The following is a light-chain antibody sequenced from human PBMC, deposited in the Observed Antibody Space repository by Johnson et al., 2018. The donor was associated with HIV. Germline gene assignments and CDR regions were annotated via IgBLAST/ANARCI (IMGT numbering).Light chain of an antibody. Sequence: QSVLTQPPSVSAAPGQKVTISCSGSSSNIGNNYVSWYRQLPGTAPQLLIYENNKRPSGIPDRFSGSKSATSATLGITGLPTGDEADYYCGTWDSSLGTYVFGTGTKVTVL. V-gene: IGLV1-51*02. J-gene: IGLJ1*01. CDR1: SSNIGNNY. CDR2: ENN. CDR3: GTWDSSLGTYV.